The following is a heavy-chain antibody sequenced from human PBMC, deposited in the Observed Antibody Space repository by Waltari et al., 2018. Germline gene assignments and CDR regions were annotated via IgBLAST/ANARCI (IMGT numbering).Heavy chain of an antibody. J-gene: IGHJ6*02. V-gene: IGHV3-53*01. CDR1: GLTFCSSY. CDR2: IYSGGDT. CDR3: ARETGVAVAGYGLDI. Sequence: VHVEESGGGWMQPGGSLGLSCAASGLTFCSSYRAGVRQAPGKGLDWVSLIYSGGDTYDADSVKGRFTISRDNSKNMVFLQMNSLRADDTAVYYCARETGVAVAGYGLDIWGQGTTVTVSS. D-gene: IGHD2-15*01.